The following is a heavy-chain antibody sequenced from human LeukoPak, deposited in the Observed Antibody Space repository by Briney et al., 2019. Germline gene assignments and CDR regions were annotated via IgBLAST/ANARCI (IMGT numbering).Heavy chain of an antibody. CDR1: GFTFSSST. CDR2: INSDGGST. D-gene: IGHD3-22*01. J-gene: IGHJ3*02. V-gene: IGHV3-74*01. CDR3: ARAPYYYDTSGFLI. Sequence: GGSLRLSCAASGFTFSSSTMSWVRQAPGKGLVWVSRINSDGGSTTYADSVKGRFTISRDNAKNTLYLQMNSLRAEDTAVYYCARAPYYYDTSGFLIWGQGTMVTVSS.